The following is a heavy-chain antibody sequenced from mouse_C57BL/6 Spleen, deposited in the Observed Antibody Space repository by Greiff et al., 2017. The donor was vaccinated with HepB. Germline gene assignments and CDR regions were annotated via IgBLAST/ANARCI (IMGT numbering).Heavy chain of an antibody. J-gene: IGHJ4*01. D-gene: IGHD1-1*01. CDR1: GYTFTDYN. Sequence: EVQLQQSGPELVKPGASVKIPCKASGYTFTDYNMDWVKQSHGKSLEWIGDINPNNGGTIYNQKFKGKATLSVDKSSSTAYMELRSLTSEDTAVYYCVQSVYAMDYWGQGTSVTVSS. CDR2: INPNNGGT. V-gene: IGHV1-18*01. CDR3: VQSVYAMDY.